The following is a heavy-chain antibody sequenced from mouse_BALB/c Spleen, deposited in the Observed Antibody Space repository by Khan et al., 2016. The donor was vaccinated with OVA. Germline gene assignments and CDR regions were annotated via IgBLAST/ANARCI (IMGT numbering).Heavy chain of an antibody. V-gene: IGHV1S132*01. Sequence: QVQLQQSGAELMGPGASVKLSCKTSGYIFTSYWIHWVKQRSGQGLEWIARIYPGTDNTYYNEKFKDKATLTADKSSTTAYMQLSSLKSEDSAVYFCASEEPLYYFDYWGQGTTLTVSS. CDR1: GYIFTSYW. D-gene: IGHD6-1*01. CDR2: IYPGTDNT. CDR3: ASEEPLYYFDY. J-gene: IGHJ2*01.